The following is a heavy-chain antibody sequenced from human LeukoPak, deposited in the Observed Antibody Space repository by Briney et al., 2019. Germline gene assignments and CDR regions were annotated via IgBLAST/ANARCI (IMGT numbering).Heavy chain of an antibody. Sequence: SETLSLTCAVYGGSFSGYYWSWIRQPPGKGLEWIGEINHSGSTNYNPSLKSRVTISVDTSKNQFSLKLSSVTAADTAVFYCARGRFLPLYFDYWGQGTLVTVSS. D-gene: IGHD2/OR15-2a*01. V-gene: IGHV4-34*01. CDR3: ARGRFLPLYFDY. J-gene: IGHJ4*02. CDR2: INHSGST. CDR1: GGSFSGYY.